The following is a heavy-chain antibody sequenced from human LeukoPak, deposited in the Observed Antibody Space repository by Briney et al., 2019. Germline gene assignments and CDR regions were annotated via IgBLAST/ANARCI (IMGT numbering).Heavy chain of an antibody. D-gene: IGHD3-22*01. CDR3: ARVSPYYDSSGYYLDY. V-gene: IGHV3-9*01. CDR2: ISWDSGSI. Sequence: GGSLRLSCAASGFTFDDYAMHWVRQAPGKGLEWVSGISWDSGSIVYADSVKGRFTISRDNAKNSLYLQMNRLRAEDTAVYYCARVSPYYDSSGYYLDYWGQGTLVTVSS. CDR1: GFTFDDYA. J-gene: IGHJ4*02.